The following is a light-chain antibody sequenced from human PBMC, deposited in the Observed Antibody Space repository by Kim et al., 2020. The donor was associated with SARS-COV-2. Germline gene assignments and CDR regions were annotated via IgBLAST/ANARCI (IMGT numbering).Light chain of an antibody. CDR1: SNNVGNQG. CDR3: SAWDISLNGWV. V-gene: IGLV10-54*01. J-gene: IGLJ3*02. Sequence: RQTATLTCTGNSNNVGNQGAAWLQQHQGHPPKLLLYRNNNRPSGISERLSASRSGNTASLTITGLQPEDEADYYCSAWDISLNGWVFGGGTQLTV. CDR2: RNN.